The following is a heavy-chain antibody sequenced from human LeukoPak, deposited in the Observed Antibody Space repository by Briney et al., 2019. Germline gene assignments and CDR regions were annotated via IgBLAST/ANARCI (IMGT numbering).Heavy chain of an antibody. CDR1: GFTFSTYV. CDR2: IWYDGSSK. D-gene: IGHD5-12*01. V-gene: IGHV3-33*01. CDR3: ARDHGYSGYDYYFDY. Sequence: GGSLRLSCAASGFTFSTYVIHWVRQAPGKGLEWVAVIWYDGSSKNYADSVKGRFTISRDNSKNTLYLQMNSLRAEDTAVYYCARDHGYSGYDYYFDYWGQGTLVTVSS. J-gene: IGHJ4*02.